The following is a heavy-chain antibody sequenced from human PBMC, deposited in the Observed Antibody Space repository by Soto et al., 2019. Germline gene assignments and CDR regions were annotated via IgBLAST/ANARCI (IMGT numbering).Heavy chain of an antibody. CDR1: GGSFSGYY. D-gene: IGHD6-6*01. CDR2: INHSGST. CDR3: ARLRSSSLDY. Sequence: QVQLQQWGAGLLKPSETLSLTCAVYGGSFSGYYWSWIRQPPGKGLEWIGEINHSGSTNYNPSLKSRVTISVDTSKNQFSLKLSSVTAADTAVYSCARLRSSSLDYWGQGTLVTVSS. J-gene: IGHJ4*02. V-gene: IGHV4-34*01.